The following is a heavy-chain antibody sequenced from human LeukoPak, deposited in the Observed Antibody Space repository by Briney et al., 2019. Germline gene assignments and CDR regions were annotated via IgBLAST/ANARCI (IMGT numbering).Heavy chain of an antibody. CDR3: ARHIDYGGSPVRSDY. Sequence: SQTLSLTCTVSGGSISSGSYYWSWIRQPAGKGLEWIGRIYSSGSTNYNPSLKSRVTISVDTSKNQFSLKLSSVTAADTAVYYCARHIDYGGSPVRSDYWGQGTLVTVSS. D-gene: IGHD4-23*01. CDR1: GGSISSGSYY. J-gene: IGHJ4*02. V-gene: IGHV4-61*02. CDR2: IYSSGST.